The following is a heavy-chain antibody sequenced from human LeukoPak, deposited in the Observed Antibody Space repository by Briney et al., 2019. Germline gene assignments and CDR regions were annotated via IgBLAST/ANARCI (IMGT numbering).Heavy chain of an antibody. CDR3: AKDRRETDYPDY. D-gene: IGHD1-26*01. V-gene: IGHV3-23*01. J-gene: IGHJ4*02. CDR2: ISGSGGST. Sequence: GGSLRLSCAAPGFTFSSYAMSWVRQAPGKGLEWVSAISGSGGSTYYADSVKGRFTISRDNSKNTLYLQMNSLRAEDTAVYYCAKDRRETDYPDYWGQGTLVTVSS. CDR1: GFTFSSYA.